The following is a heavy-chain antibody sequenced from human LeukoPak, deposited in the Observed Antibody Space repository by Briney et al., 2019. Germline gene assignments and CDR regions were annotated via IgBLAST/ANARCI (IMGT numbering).Heavy chain of an antibody. CDR1: GFKFSSYG. V-gene: IGHV3-33*01. J-gene: IGHJ6*02. CDR2: IWYDGSNK. D-gene: IGHD3-22*01. CDR3: ASDPLQSAYYHYYYYGMDV. Sequence: GRSLRLSCAASGFKFSSYGMHWVRQAPGKGLEWVAIIWYDGSNKYYADSVKGRFIISRDNSKNTLYLQMTSLRAEDSAVYYCASDPLQSAYYHYYYYGMDVWGQGTTVTVSS.